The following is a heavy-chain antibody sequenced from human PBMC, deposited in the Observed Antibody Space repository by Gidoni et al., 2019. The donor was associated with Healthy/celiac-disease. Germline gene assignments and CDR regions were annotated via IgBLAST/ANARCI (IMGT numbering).Heavy chain of an antibody. J-gene: IGHJ5*02. CDR3: ARDPRTTGVNWFDP. Sequence: QVQLQESGPGLVKPSETLSLTCTVSGGSISSYYWSWIRQPPGKGLEWIGYIYYSGSTNYNPSLKSRVTISVDTSKNQFSLKLSSVTAADTAVYYCARDPRTTGVNWFDPWGQGTLVTVSS. D-gene: IGHD4-17*01. V-gene: IGHV4-59*01. CDR2: IYYSGST. CDR1: GGSISSYY.